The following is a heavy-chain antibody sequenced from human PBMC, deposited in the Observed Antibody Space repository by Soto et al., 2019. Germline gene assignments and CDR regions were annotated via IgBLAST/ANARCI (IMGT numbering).Heavy chain of an antibody. CDR2: IYSDGTT. D-gene: IGHD3-10*01. CDR3: AKGGPGASSGLFES. J-gene: IGHJ4*02. CDR1: GFIVTSNY. V-gene: IGHV3-53*01. Sequence: PGGSLRLSCAASGFIVTSNYLSWVRQAPGKGLEWVSVIYSDGTTNYAESVKGRFTISRDKSKNTVFLQMSSLRAEDTAVYYSAKGGPGASSGLFESWGQGT.